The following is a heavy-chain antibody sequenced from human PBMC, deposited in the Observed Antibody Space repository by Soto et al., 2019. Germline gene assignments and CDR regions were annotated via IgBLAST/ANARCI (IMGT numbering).Heavy chain of an antibody. J-gene: IGHJ4*02. D-gene: IGHD4-17*01. CDR3: ARYSGSHDYGDYFDY. CDR2: IYPGDSDT. V-gene: IGHV5-51*01. Sequence: GESLKISCKGSGYSFTSYWIGWVRQMPGKGLEWMGIIYPGDSDTRYSPSFQGQVTISADKSIGTAYLQWSSLKASDTAMYYCARYSGSHDYGDYFDYWGQGTQVTVSS. CDR1: GYSFTSYW.